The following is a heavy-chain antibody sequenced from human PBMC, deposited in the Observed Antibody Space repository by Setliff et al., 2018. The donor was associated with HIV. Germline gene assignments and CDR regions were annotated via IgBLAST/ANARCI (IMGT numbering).Heavy chain of an antibody. Sequence: GGSLRLSCAASGFIFSSHGMSWVRQAPGKGLEWVSSISSNGYYIYYADSVKGRFTISRDNAKNSLYLQLNSLRAEDTAIYFCARDDGGYTFGVFFDYWGRGTPVTVSS. J-gene: IGHJ4*02. D-gene: IGHD5-18*01. V-gene: IGHV3-21*01. CDR2: ISSNGYYI. CDR3: ARDDGGYTFGVFFDY. CDR1: GFIFSSHG.